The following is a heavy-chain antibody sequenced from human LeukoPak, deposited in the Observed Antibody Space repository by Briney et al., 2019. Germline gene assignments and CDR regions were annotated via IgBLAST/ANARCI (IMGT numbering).Heavy chain of an antibody. D-gene: IGHD6-19*01. CDR2: IYTSGST. V-gene: IGHV4-61*08. CDR1: GGSLSSGGCS. J-gene: IGHJ5*02. Sequence: SETLSLTCAVSGGSLSSGGCSWSWIRQPPGTGLEWLGRIYTSGSTNYNPSLKSRVTMSVDTSKNQFSLKLSSVTAADTAVYYCARERSFSIAVANNWFDPWGQGTLVTVSS. CDR3: ARERSFSIAVANNWFDP.